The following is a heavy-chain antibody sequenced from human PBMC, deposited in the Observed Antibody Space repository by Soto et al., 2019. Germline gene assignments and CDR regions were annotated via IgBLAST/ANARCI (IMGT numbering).Heavy chain of an antibody. V-gene: IGHV1-3*01. CDR1: GYTFTRYA. J-gene: IGHJ5*02. CDR2: INAGNGNT. D-gene: IGHD5-12*01. Sequence: ASVKVSCKASGYTFTRYAIHWVRQAPGQGLEWMGWINAGNGNTKYSQKFQGRVTTTKNTYASTAYMELSSLRSEDTAVYYCARGPLRNWFDPWGQETLVTVSS. CDR3: ARGPLRNWFDP.